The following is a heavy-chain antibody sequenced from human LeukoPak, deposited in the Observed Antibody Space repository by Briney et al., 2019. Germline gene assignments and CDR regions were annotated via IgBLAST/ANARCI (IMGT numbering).Heavy chain of an antibody. CDR1: GYSISSGYY. D-gene: IGHD3-22*01. Sequence: SETLSLTCTVSGYSISSGYYWGWIRPPPGKGLEWIGKIYHSGSTYYNPSLKRRVTISVDTSKNPFSLKLSSVTAAHTAVYYCARDWTNYYDSSGYGNNWFDPWGQGTLVTVSS. J-gene: IGHJ5*02. V-gene: IGHV4-38-2*02. CDR2: IYHSGST. CDR3: ARDWTNYYDSSGYGNNWFDP.